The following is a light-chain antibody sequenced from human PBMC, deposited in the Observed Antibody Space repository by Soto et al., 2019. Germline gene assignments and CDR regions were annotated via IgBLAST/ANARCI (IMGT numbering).Light chain of an antibody. CDR1: QDINKN. J-gene: IGKJ5*01. Sequence: DIQMTQSPSSLSASVGDRVTITCQASQDINKNLIWYQQKPGKAPMLLIYDASDMETVVPSRFRESGSWTGLTFTIISLQPEDLGTDYCQQYESLPLTFGQGTRLDIK. CDR2: DAS. CDR3: QQYESLPLT. V-gene: IGKV1-33*01.